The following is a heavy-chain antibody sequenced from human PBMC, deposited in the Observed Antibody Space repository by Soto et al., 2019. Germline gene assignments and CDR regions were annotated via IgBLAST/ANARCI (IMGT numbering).Heavy chain of an antibody. V-gene: IGHV1-18*01. D-gene: IGHD3-16*01. CDR2: INTYNGNT. J-gene: IGHJ6*02. Sequence: QVKLVQSGAEVKNPGASVKVSCKASGYTFTRYGIGWARQAPGQGLEWMGWINTYNGNTNYAQNVPGRVTLTTDTSTSTAYREMRSLRSNDTAIYYCAMVDVYVTPSPQDVWGHGTTVIVSS. CDR3: AMVDVYVTPSPQDV. CDR1: GYTFTRYG.